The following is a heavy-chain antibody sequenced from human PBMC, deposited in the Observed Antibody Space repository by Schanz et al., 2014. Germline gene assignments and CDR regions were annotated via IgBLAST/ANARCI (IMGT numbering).Heavy chain of an antibody. CDR1: GGTFSSST. CDR3: ARGPSTGAIDI. CDR2: IIPILDKT. J-gene: IGHJ3*02. Sequence: QVQLVQSGAEVKKPGSSVKVSCKASGGTFSSSTLTWVRQAPGQGLEWMGRIIPILDKTNYAQKFQGRVTMTADRSTSTVYMEVSGLRSEDTAVYFCARGPSTGAIDIWGHGTMVTVSS. V-gene: IGHV1-69*08.